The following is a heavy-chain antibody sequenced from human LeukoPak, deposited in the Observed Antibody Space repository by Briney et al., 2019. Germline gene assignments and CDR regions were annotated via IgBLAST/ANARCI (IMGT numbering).Heavy chain of an antibody. CDR1: GFTFSSYS. D-gene: IGHD3-10*01. Sequence: GGSLRLSCAASGFTFSSYSMNWVRQAPGKGLEWVSSISSSSSYIYYADSVKGRFTISRDNAKNSLYLQMNSLRAEDTAVYYCARDRDGSGPGTLFDYWGQGTLVTVSS. CDR3: ARDRDGSGPGTLFDY. J-gene: IGHJ4*02. CDR2: ISSSSSYI. V-gene: IGHV3-21*04.